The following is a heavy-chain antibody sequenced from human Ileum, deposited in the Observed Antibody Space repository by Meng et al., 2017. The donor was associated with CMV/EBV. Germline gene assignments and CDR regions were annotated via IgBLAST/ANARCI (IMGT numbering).Heavy chain of an antibody. CDR1: GYSFLTYA. V-gene: IGHV1-18*01. CDR3: ARGSGPPGDY. CDR2: INTYKGNT. J-gene: IGHJ4*02. Sequence: QLVQSGGEVKKPGASVKVSCKTSGYSFLTYATSWVRQGPGQGLEWIGWINTYKGNTDYAQKFQGRVTLTRDASTNIAYMELPSLRSDDTAVYYCARGSGPPGDYWGQGTLVTVSS. D-gene: IGHD3-10*01.